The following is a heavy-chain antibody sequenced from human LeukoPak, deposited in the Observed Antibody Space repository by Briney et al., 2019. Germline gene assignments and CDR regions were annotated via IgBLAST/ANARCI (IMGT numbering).Heavy chain of an antibody. CDR3: ARQRGGLPGYYYYMDV. D-gene: IGHD1-26*01. CDR2: IYYSGST. V-gene: IGHV4-59*01. Sequence: KPSETLSLTCTVSGGSISSYYWSWIRQPPGKGLEWIGYIYYSGSTNYNPTLKSRVTISVDTSKNQFSLKLSSVTAADTAVYYCARQRGGLPGYYYYMDVWGKGTTVTVSS. J-gene: IGHJ6*03. CDR1: GGSISSYY.